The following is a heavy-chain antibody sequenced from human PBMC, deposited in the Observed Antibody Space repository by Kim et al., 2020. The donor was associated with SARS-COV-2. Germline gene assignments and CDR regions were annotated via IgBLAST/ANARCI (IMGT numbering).Heavy chain of an antibody. Sequence: GGSLRLSCAASGFTFSTYWMHWVRRAPGKGLLWVSQINNDGSKTTHADSVKCRFTISRDNAKNTLYLQMNSLGAEDTAVYYCARDSAAVAGELDCWGRGNLVTGSS. V-gene: IGHV3-74*01. CDR2: INNDGSKT. CDR3: ARDSAAVAGELDC. CDR1: GFTFSTYW. D-gene: IGHD6-19*01. J-gene: IGHJ4*02.